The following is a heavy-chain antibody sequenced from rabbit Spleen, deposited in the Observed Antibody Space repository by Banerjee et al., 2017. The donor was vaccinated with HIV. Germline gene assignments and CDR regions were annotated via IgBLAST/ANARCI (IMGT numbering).Heavy chain of an antibody. CDR2: IYTGDGST. CDR1: GFSFSSGYD. V-gene: IGHV1S45*01. CDR3: ARAVKGGYNPYNL. D-gene: IGHD3-1*01. J-gene: IGHJ4*01. Sequence: QEQLVEYGGDLVKPGASLTLTCTASGFSFSSGYDMCWVRQAPGKGLEWIGCIYTGDGSTWYASWAKGRFTISKTSSTTVTLQMTRLTAADTATHFCARAVKGGYNPYNLWGPGTLVTVS.